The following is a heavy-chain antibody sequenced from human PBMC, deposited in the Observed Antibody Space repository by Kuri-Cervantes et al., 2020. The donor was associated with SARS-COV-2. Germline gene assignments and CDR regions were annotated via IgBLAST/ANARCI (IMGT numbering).Heavy chain of an antibody. CDR1: GYTFTSYG. Sequence: ASVKVSCKASGYTFTSYGISWVRQAPGQGLEWMGWISAYNGNTNYAQKLQGRVTMTTDTSTSTAYMELRSLRSDDTAAYYCARAPGYCSGGSCYSGGGYWGQGTLVTVSS. J-gene: IGHJ4*02. V-gene: IGHV1-18*01. CDR3: ARAPGYCSGGSCYSGGGY. CDR2: ISAYNGNT. D-gene: IGHD2-15*01.